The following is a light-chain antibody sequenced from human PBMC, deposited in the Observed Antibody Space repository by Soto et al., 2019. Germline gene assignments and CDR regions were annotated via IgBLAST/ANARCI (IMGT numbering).Light chain of an antibody. CDR3: HQCDNWSIT. V-gene: IGKV3-11*01. Sequence: DIVLTQSPATLSLSPGERATLSCRASQSVTTYLAWYQQKPGHAPRLLIYDASNRATGIPARFSGSVSGTGFTITISRLEPEDFAVYYRHQCDNWSITFGGGTKVEIK. CDR1: QSVTTY. J-gene: IGKJ4*01. CDR2: DAS.